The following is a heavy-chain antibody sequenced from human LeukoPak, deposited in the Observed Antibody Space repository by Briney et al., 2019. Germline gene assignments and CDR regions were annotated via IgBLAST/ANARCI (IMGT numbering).Heavy chain of an antibody. D-gene: IGHD3-9*01. CDR1: GFAFNTQA. V-gene: IGHV3-30*15. CDR3: ARDRGKLRYLDL. Sequence: PGRSLRLSCVASGFAFNTQAMHWVRQAPGKGLEWLAVMSLDGSSIYYADSVKGRFTISRDNSKSTLYLQMSSLRVEDTAVYYCARDRGKLRYLDLWGQGAPLTVSS. CDR2: MSLDGSSI. J-gene: IGHJ4*02.